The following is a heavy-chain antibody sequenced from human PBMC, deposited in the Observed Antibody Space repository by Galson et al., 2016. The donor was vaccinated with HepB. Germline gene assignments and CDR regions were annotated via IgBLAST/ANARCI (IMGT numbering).Heavy chain of an antibody. J-gene: IGHJ1*01. V-gene: IGHV3-30*03. D-gene: IGHD2-21*01. CDR1: GFTFSSYA. Sequence: SLRLSCAASGFTFSSYAMHWVRQAPGKGLEWVAVISYDGSHKYYAASVKGRFTISRDNSKNTLSLQMNSLRDEDTSVYYCTRDSRRVIITYCCQDWGQGTLVTGSS. CDR3: TRDSRRVIITYCCQD. CDR2: ISYDGSHK.